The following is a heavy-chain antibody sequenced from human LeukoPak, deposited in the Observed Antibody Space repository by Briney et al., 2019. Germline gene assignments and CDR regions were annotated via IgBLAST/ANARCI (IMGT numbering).Heavy chain of an antibody. Sequence: GGSLRLSCGASGFSFDDYAMHWVRQAPGKGLEWVSCISSGSAQIWYADSVKGRFTISRDNAKRLVYLQINSLRVEDTAVYYCAKEAFIRITMVRGVIAPWGQGTLVTVSS. CDR1: GFSFDDYA. V-gene: IGHV3-21*04. D-gene: IGHD3-10*01. CDR2: ISSGSAQI. J-gene: IGHJ5*02. CDR3: AKEAFIRITMVRGVIAP.